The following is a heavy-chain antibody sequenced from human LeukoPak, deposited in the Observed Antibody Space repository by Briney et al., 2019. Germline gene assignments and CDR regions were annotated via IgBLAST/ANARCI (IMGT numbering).Heavy chain of an antibody. CDR2: ISWNSGSI. CDR3: AKDITPIYYYYYGMDL. Sequence: QPGRSLRLSCAASGFTFDDYAMHWVRQAPGKGLEWVSGISWNSGSIGYADSVKGRFTTSRDNAKNSLYLQMNSLRAEDTALYYCAKDITPIYYYYYGMDLWGQGTTVTVSS. D-gene: IGHD3-16*01. CDR1: GFTFDDYA. V-gene: IGHV3-9*01. J-gene: IGHJ6*02.